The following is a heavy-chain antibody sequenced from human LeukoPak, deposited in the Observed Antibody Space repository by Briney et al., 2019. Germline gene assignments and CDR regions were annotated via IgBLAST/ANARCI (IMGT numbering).Heavy chain of an antibody. CDR1: GFTFSSYG. V-gene: IGHV3-33*06. CDR2: IWYDGSNK. J-gene: IGHJ4*02. D-gene: IGHD6-19*01. Sequence: GRSLGLSCAASGFTFSSYGMHWVRQAPGKGLEWVAVIWYDGSNKYYADSVKGRFTISRDNSKNTLYLQMNSLRAEDTAVYYCAKAVAGIDYWGQGTLVTVSS. CDR3: AKAVAGIDY.